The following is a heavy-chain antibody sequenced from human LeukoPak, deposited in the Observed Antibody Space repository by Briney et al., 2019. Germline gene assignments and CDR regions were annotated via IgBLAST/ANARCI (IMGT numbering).Heavy chain of an antibody. CDR2: IYYSGST. J-gene: IGHJ4*02. D-gene: IGHD6-19*01. Sequence: SQTLSLTCTVSGGFISSGGYYWSWIRQHPGKGLEWIGYIYYSGSTYYNPSLKSRVIISVDTSMNQFSLKLRSVTAADTAVYYCARVQVAGIDYWGQGTLVTVSS. CDR3: ARVQVAGIDY. CDR1: GGFISSGGYY. V-gene: IGHV4-31*03.